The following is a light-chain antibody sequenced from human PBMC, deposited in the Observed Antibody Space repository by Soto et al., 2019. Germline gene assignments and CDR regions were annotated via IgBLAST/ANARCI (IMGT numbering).Light chain of an antibody. J-gene: IGLJ3*02. V-gene: IGLV1-47*01. CDR2: RSD. Sequence: QSVLAQPPSASGTPGQRVTSSCSGSISNIGRNSVFWYQPLPGTAPRLLIIRSDQRPSGVPDRFSGSKSGTSASLAISGLRSEDEADYYGASWDDSLRAVVFGGGTKLTVL. CDR1: ISNIGRNS. CDR3: ASWDDSLRAVV.